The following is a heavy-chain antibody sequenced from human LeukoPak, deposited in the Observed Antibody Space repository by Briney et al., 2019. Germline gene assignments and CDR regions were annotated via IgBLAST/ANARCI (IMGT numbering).Heavy chain of an antibody. CDR3: AKDQKSIAATGYDY. V-gene: IGHV3-23*01. D-gene: IGHD6-13*01. CDR2: ISGSGGST. CDR1: GFTFANYA. Sequence: PGGSLRLSCAASGFTFANYAMSWVRQGPGKGLEWVSTISGSGGSTYYADSVKGRFTISRDNSKNTLFLQMNSLRADATAVYFCAKDQKSIAATGYDYWGQGTLVTVSS. J-gene: IGHJ4*02.